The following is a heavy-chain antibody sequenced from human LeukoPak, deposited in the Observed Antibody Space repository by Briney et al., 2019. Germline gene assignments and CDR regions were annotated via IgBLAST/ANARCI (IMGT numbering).Heavy chain of an antibody. J-gene: IGHJ4*02. CDR1: GFTFSSYG. Sequence: GGSLRLSCAASGFTFSSYGMHWVRQAPGKGLEWVAVISYDGSNKYYADSVKGRFTISRDNSKNTLYLQMNSLRAEDTAVYYCARAGRGYSYGYWVFELDYWGQGTLVTVSS. V-gene: IGHV3-30*03. CDR3: ARAGRGYSYGYWVFELDY. CDR2: ISYDGSNK. D-gene: IGHD5-18*01.